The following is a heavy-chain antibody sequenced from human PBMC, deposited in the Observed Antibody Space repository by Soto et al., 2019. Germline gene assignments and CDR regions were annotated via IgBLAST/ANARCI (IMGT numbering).Heavy chain of an antibody. J-gene: IGHJ4*02. D-gene: IGHD3-22*01. Sequence: PSETLSLTCTVSGGSISSGDYYWSWIRQPPGKGLEWIGYIYYSGSTYYNPSLKSRVTISVDTSKNQFSLKLSSVTAADTAVYYCARDSSLNYYVSSGPFDYWGQGTLFTVS. CDR1: GGSISSGDYY. CDR3: ARDSSLNYYVSSGPFDY. V-gene: IGHV4-30-4*01. CDR2: IYYSGST.